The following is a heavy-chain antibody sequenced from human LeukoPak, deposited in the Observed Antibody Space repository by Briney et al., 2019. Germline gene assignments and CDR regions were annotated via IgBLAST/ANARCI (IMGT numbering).Heavy chain of an antibody. Sequence: GGSLRLSCAASGFTFSSYGMHWVRQAPGKGLEWVAVIWYDGSNKYYADSVKGRFTISRDNSKNTLYLQMNSLRAEDTAVYYCARDPAYYDSSGYYHGGAFDIWGQGTMVTVSS. J-gene: IGHJ3*02. CDR2: IWYDGSNK. D-gene: IGHD3-22*01. V-gene: IGHV3-33*01. CDR1: GFTFSSYG. CDR3: ARDPAYYDSSGYYHGGAFDI.